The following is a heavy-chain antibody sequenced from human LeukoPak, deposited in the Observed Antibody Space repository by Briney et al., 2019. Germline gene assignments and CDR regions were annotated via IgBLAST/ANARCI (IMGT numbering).Heavy chain of an antibody. J-gene: IGHJ4*02. CDR3: AKPYYYGSRSYMDY. Sequence: PGGSLRLSCAASGFTFSSYGMHWVRQAPGKGLEWLAVISYDGSNTYYADSVKGRFTISRDNSKNMLYLQMNSLRAEDTAVYYCAKPYYYGSRSYMDYWGQGTLVTVSS. V-gene: IGHV3-30*18. CDR2: ISYDGSNT. CDR1: GFTFSSYG. D-gene: IGHD3-10*01.